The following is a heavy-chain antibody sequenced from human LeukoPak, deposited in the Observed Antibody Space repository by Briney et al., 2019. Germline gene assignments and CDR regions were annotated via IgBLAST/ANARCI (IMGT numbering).Heavy chain of an antibody. V-gene: IGHV1-69*05. Sequence: GASVKVSCKASGGTFSAYAISWVRQAPGQGLEWMGGIIPIFGTANYAQKFQGRVTITTDESTSTAYMELSSLRSEDSAVYYCARGMGSGTYRRYDFWGQGTRVTVSS. CDR3: ARGMGSGTYRRYDF. D-gene: IGHD3-10*01. CDR2: IIPIFGTA. J-gene: IGHJ4*02. CDR1: GGTFSAYA.